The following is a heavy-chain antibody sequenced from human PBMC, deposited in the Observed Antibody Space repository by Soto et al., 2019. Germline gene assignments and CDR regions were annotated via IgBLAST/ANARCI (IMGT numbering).Heavy chain of an antibody. V-gene: IGHV3-74*01. D-gene: IGHD1-26*01. CDR3: ARAGYYRFEY. J-gene: IGHJ4*02. CDR1: GFTFSSSW. Sequence: EVQLVESGGDLVQPGGSLRLSCAASGFTFSSSWVHWVRQAPGEGLMWVSRINGDGSTINYADSVKGRFTTSRDNARNTLYLQMNSLRDEDTAVYYCARAGYYRFEYWGQGTLVTVSS. CDR2: INGDGSTI.